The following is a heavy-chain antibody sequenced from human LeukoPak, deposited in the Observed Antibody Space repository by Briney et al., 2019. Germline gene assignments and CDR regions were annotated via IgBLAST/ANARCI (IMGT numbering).Heavy chain of an antibody. D-gene: IGHD1-26*01. CDR3: ARGLDTYKSGVD. J-gene: IGHJ4*02. CDR1: GGSISNYF. CDR2: IHPSGST. V-gene: IGHV4-34*01. Sequence: SETLSLTCTVSGGSISNYFWSWIRQPPGKGLEWIGEIHPSGSTNYNPSLMSRVSLSLDTSKNQFSLRLSSVTAADTAVYFCARGLDTYKSGVDWGQGTLVTVSS.